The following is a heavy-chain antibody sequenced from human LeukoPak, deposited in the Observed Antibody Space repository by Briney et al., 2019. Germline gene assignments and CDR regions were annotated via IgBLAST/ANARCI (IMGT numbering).Heavy chain of an antibody. D-gene: IGHD3-10*01. V-gene: IGHV1-2*02. CDR2: INPNSGGT. CDR1: GYTFTGYY. CDR3: ARGTNLYGSGSYYNGWNRFDP. J-gene: IGHJ5*02. Sequence: ASVKVSCKASGYTFTGYYMHWVRQAPGQGLEWMGWINPNSGGTNYAQKFQGRVTMTRDMSTSTVYMELSSLRSEDTAVYYCARGTNLYGSGSYYNGWNRFDPWGQGTLVTVSS.